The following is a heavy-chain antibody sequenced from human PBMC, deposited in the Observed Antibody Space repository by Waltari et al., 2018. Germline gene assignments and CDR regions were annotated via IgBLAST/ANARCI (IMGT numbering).Heavy chain of an antibody. CDR1: GFTVRVNY. V-gene: IGHV3-53*02. D-gene: IGHD6-19*01. Sequence: EVQLVEIGGGLIQPGGSLRLSCAASGFTVRVNYMTWVRQAPGKGLEWVSIIYSGGSTYYADSVKGRFTISRDNSKNMLYLQMNSLRAEDMAVYYCAASGYSSGWDFDYWGQGTLVTVSS. CDR3: AASGYSSGWDFDY. CDR2: IYSGGST. J-gene: IGHJ4*02.